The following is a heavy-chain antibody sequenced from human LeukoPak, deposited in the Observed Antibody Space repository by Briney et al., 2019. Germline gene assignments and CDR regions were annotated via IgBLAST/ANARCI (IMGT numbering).Heavy chain of an antibody. CDR1: GGSINNYY. CDR3: ARTGDPGGYYYDYCRDV. J-gene: IGHJ6*03. Sequence: PSETLSLTCTFSGGSINNYYWSWIRQPAGKGLEWVGLVHSSGSTSYNPSPKSRVTMSIDTSTNHSSLHLWSVTAADTAVYYCARTGDPGGYYYDYCRDVWGKGTTVTVSS. CDR2: VHSSGST. D-gene: IGHD2-21*02. V-gene: IGHV4-4*07.